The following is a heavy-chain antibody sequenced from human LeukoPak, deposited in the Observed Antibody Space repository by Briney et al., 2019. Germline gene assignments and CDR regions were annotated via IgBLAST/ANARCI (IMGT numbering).Heavy chain of an antibody. CDR2: ISSSSSYI. Sequence: PGGSLRLSCAASGFTFSSDAMSWVRQAPGKGLEWVSSISSSSSYIYYADSVKGRFTISRDNAKNSLYLQMNSLRAEDTAVYYCARDLAMVIDYWGQGTLVTVSS. CDR3: ARDLAMVIDY. CDR1: GFTFSSDA. D-gene: IGHD5-18*01. V-gene: IGHV3-21*01. J-gene: IGHJ4*02.